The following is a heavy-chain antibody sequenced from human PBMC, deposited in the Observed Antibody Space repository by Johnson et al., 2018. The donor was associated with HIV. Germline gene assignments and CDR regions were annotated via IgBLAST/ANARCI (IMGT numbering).Heavy chain of an antibody. CDR2: ISSSGSTI. J-gene: IGHJ3*02. CDR1: GFTFSDYY. Sequence: QVQLVESGGGVVQPGRSLRLSCAASGFTFSDYYMSWIRQAPGKGLEWVSYISSSGSTIYYADSVKGRFTISRDNAKNSLYLQMKSLRAEDTAVYYCARGRRGHLSWSSDAFDKWGQGTMVTVSS. D-gene: IGHD6-13*01. CDR3: ARGRRGHLSWSSDAFDK. V-gene: IGHV3-11*04.